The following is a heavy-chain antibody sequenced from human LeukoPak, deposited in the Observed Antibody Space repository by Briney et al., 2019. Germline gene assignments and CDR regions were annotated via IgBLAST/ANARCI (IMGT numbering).Heavy chain of an antibody. Sequence: ASVKVSCKASGYTFTGYYMHWVRQAPGQGLEWMGWINPNCGGTNYAQKFQGRVTMTRDTSISTAYMELSRLRSDDTAVYYCARETSISWGNCFDPWGQGTLVTVSS. J-gene: IGHJ5*02. CDR2: INPNCGGT. D-gene: IGHD6-13*01. CDR3: ARETSISWGNCFDP. V-gene: IGHV1-2*02. CDR1: GYTFTGYY.